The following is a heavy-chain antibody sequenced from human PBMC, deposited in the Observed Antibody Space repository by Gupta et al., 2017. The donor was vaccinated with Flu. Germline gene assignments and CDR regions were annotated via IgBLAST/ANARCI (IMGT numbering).Heavy chain of an antibody. CDR2: ISSSSSYI. CDR3: ARSWDRRDAFDI. D-gene: IGHD1-26*01. CDR1: GFSFSNYY. Sequence: EVQLVESGGGLVKPGGSLSLSCAASGFSFSNYYMNWVRQAPGKGLEWVSSISSSSSYIYYADSVKGRFTISRDNAENSLYLQMNSLRAEDMAVFYCARSWDRRDAFDIWGQGTMVTVSS. J-gene: IGHJ3*02. V-gene: IGHV3-21*01.